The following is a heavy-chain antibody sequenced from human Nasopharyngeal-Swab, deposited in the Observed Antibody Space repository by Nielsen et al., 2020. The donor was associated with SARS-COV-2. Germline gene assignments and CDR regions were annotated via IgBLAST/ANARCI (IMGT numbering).Heavy chain of an antibody. V-gene: IGHV3-11*01. CDR2: ISSSGSTI. CDR3: ARSNGDDYGDPQEAYYFDY. Sequence: GESLKISSAASGFTFREYYMSWNRQAPGKGQEWASYISSSGSTIYYADSEKGRFTISRDNAKNSLYLQMNSLRAEDTAVYYCARSNGDDYGDPQEAYYFDYWGQGTLVTVSS. J-gene: IGHJ4*02. D-gene: IGHD4-17*01. CDR1: GFTFREYY.